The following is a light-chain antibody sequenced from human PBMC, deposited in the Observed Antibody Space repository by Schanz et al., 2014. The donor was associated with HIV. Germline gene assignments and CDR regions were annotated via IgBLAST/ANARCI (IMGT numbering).Light chain of an antibody. J-gene: IGLJ3*02. CDR2: EAD. V-gene: IGLV2-23*01. CDR3: SSYAGSSTVV. CDR1: NSDIGSYNL. Sequence: SALTQPASVSGSPGQSVTISCSGTNSDIGSYNLVSWYQYHPGKAPKLMIYEADKRPSGVSPRFSGSRSGNTASLTISGLQADDEADYYCSSYAGSSTVVFGGGTKLTVL.